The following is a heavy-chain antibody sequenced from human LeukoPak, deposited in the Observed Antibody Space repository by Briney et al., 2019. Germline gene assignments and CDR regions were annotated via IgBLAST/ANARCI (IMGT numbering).Heavy chain of an antibody. J-gene: IGHJ4*02. V-gene: IGHV3-66*01. Sequence: GGSLRLSCAASGFTVSSNYMSWVRQAPGKGLEWVSVIYSGGSTYYADSVKGRFTISRDNSKNTLYLQMNSLRAEDTAVYYCARDSSYDYVWGSHTLFDYWGQGTLVTVSS. CDR2: IYSGGST. CDR3: ARDSSYDYVWGSHTLFDY. CDR1: GFTVSSNY. D-gene: IGHD3-16*01.